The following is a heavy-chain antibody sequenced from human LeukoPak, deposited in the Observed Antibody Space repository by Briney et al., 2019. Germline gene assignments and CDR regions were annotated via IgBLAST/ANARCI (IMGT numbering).Heavy chain of an antibody. CDR3: AKDISSLGDY. J-gene: IGHJ4*02. CDR1: GFTFSNAW. Sequence: GGSLRLSCAASGFTFSNAWMSWVRQAPGKGLEWVGRIKSKTDGGTTDYAAPVKGRFTISRDDSKNTLYLQMNSLRAEDTAVYYCAKDISSLGDYWGQGTLVTVSS. CDR2: IKSKTDGGTT. V-gene: IGHV3-15*01.